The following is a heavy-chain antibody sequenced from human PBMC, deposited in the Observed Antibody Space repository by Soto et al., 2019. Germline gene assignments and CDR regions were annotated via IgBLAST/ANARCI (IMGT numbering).Heavy chain of an antibody. CDR1: GFTFSSYS. Sequence: EVQLVESGGGLVKPGGSLRLSCAASGFTFSSYSMNWVRQAPGKGLEWVSSISSSSSYIYYADSVKGRFTISRDNAKNSLYLQMNSLRAEDTAVYYCASEDRYCTNGVCHSFDYWGQGTLVTVSS. J-gene: IGHJ4*02. D-gene: IGHD2-8*01. CDR2: ISSSSSYI. CDR3: ASEDRYCTNGVCHSFDY. V-gene: IGHV3-21*01.